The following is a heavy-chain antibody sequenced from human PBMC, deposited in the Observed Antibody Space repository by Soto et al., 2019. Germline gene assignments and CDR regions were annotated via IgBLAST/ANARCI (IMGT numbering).Heavy chain of an antibody. J-gene: IGHJ6*02. V-gene: IGHV1-69*06. CDR2: IIPIFGTA. CDR3: ARGPTRPRMDV. Sequence: SVKVSCTDSGGTFSIYAISWVRQAPGQGLEWMGGIIPIFGTANYAQKFQGRVTITADKSTSTAYMELSSLRSEDTAVYYCARGPTRPRMDVWGQGTTVTVSS. CDR1: GGTFSIYA.